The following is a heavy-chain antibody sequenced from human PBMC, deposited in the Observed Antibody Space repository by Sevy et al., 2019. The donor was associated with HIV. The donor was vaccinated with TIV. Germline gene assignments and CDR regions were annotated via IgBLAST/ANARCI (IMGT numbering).Heavy chain of an antibody. J-gene: IGHJ6*03. V-gene: IGHV3-23*01. CDR2: ISGSGGST. Sequence: GGSLRLSCAASGFTFSSYAMSWVRQAPGKGLEWVSAISGSGGSTYYADSVKGRFTTSRDNSKNTLYLQMNSLRAEDTAVYYCAKDGYKPSVGDENYYYYYMDVWGKGTTVTVSS. CDR3: AKDGYKPSVGDENYYYYYMDV. CDR1: GFTFSSYA. D-gene: IGHD1-20*01.